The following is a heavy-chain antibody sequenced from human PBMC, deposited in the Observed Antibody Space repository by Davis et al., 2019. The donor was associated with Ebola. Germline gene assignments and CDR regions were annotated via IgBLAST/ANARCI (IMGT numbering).Heavy chain of an antibody. CDR2: FMWDGSEI. J-gene: IGHJ3*02. Sequence: SLKISCAASGFTFSNYAMHWVRQAPGKGLEWVAGFMWDGSEIGYADSVKGRFTISMDNAKTSLYLQMNTLRPEDTALYYCAKLAGEFNAFDIWGQGTMVTVSS. CDR1: GFTFSNYA. V-gene: IGHV3-9*01. CDR3: AKLAGEFNAFDI. D-gene: IGHD3-10*01.